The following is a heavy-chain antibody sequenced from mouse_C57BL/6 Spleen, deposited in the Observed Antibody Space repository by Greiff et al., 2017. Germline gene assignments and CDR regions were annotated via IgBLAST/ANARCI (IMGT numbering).Heavy chain of an antibody. CDR3: AIITTVVGSLYYYAMDY. Sequence: VQLQQPGTELVKPGASVKLSCKASGYTFTSSWMHWVKQRPGQGLEWIGNINPSTGGTNYNEKFKSKATLTVDKSSSTAYMQLSSLASEDSAVYYCAIITTVVGSLYYYAMDYWGQGTSVTVSS. D-gene: IGHD1-1*01. J-gene: IGHJ4*01. CDR2: INPSTGGT. CDR1: GYTFTSSW. V-gene: IGHV1-53*01.